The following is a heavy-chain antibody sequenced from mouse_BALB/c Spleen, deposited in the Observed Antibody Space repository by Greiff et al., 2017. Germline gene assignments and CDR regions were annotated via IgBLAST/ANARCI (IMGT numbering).Heavy chain of an antibody. V-gene: IGHV5-6-5*01. CDR2: ISSGGST. J-gene: IGHJ3*01. CDR1: GFTFSSYA. CDR3: ARRYDGGFAY. Sequence: EVNVVESGGGLVKPGGSLKLSCAASGFTFSSYAMSWVRQTPEKRLEWVASISSGGSTYYPDSVKGRFTISRDNARNILYLQMSSLRSEDTAMYYCARRYDGGFAYWGQGTLVTVSA. D-gene: IGHD2-14*01.